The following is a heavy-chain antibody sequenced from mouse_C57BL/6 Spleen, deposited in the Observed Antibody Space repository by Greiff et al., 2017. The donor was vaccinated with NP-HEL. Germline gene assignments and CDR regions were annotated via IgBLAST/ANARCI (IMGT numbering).Heavy chain of an antibody. J-gene: IGHJ2*01. D-gene: IGHD2-4*01. CDR3: ARRGDYYDYDY. CDR1: GFTFSSYG. CDR2: ISSGGSYT. V-gene: IGHV5-6*01. Sequence: EVQLVESGGDLVKPGGSLKLSCAASGFTFSSYGMSWVRQTPDKRLEWVATISSGGSYTYYPDSVKGRFTISRDNAKNTLYLQMSSLKSEDTAMYYCARRGDYYDYDYWGQGTTLTVSS.